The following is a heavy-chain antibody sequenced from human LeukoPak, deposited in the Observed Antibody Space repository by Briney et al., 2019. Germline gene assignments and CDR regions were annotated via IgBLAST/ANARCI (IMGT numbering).Heavy chain of an antibody. CDR1: GLTFSSYA. V-gene: IGHV3-64*01. CDR2: ISSNGGST. Sequence: GGSLRLSCAASGLTFSSYAMHWVRQAPGKGLEYVSAISSNGGSTYYANSVKGRFTISRDNSKNTLYLQMGSLRAEDMAVYYCARVLSDYVWGSYRYTGSYYYYGMDVWGQGTTVTVS. D-gene: IGHD3-16*02. CDR3: ARVLSDYVWGSYRYTGSYYYYGMDV. J-gene: IGHJ6*02.